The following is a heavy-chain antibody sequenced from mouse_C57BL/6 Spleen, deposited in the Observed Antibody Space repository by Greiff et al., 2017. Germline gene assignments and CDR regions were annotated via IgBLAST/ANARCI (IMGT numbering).Heavy chain of an antibody. D-gene: IGHD2-1*01. J-gene: IGHJ4*01. CDR2: ISNGGGST. CDR1: GFTFSDYY. V-gene: IGHV5-12*01. CDR3: ARRSIYFYAMDY. Sequence: EVLLVESGGGLVQPGGSLKLSCAASGFTFSDYYMYWVRQTPEKRLEWVAYISNGGGSTYYPDTVKGRFTISRDNAKNTLYLQLSRLKSEDTAMYYCARRSIYFYAMDYWGQGTSVTVSS.